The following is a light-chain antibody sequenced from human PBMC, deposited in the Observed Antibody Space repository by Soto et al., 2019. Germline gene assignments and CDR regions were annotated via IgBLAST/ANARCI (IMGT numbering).Light chain of an antibody. CDR1: QSVSSAY. Sequence: EIVLTKSPGTLSLSPGERATLSCRASQSVSSAYLAWYQQIHDQAPRLLIYGASSRATGIPDRFSGSGSGIDFTLTISGLEPEEFAVYYCQQSGSSFYTFGQGTKLEIK. V-gene: IGKV3-20*01. J-gene: IGKJ2*01. CDR2: GAS. CDR3: QQSGSSFYT.